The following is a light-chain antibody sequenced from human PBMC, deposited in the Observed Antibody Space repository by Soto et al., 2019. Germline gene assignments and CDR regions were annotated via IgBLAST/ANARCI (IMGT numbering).Light chain of an antibody. Sequence: DIQMTQSPSTLSASVGDRVIINCRASQSISSWLAWYQQKAGKAPKLLIYDASILESGVPSRFSGGGSGTEFSLTINTLQPDDFATYYCQQYNSHYTFGQGTKLEIK. J-gene: IGKJ2*01. CDR3: QQYNSHYT. CDR1: QSISSW. CDR2: DAS. V-gene: IGKV1-5*01.